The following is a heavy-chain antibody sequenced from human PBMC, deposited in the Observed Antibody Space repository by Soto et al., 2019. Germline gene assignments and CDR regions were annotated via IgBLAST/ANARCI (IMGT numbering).Heavy chain of an antibody. Sequence: QVQLVKSGAEVKKPESSVKVSCKAPGGTFSIYAISWVRQAPGQGLEWMGGIIPMFGTANYAQRFQDRVTITADESTNTVYMELSSLRSEDTAVYFCASGIQLWLRRINNGYSGWGQGTLVTVSS. D-gene: IGHD5-12*01. CDR1: GGTFSIYA. CDR2: IIPMFGTA. V-gene: IGHV1-69*12. J-gene: IGHJ4*02. CDR3: ASGIQLWLRRINNGYSG.